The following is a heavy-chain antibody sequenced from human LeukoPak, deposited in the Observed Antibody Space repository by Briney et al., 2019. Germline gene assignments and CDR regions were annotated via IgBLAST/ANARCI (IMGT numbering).Heavy chain of an antibody. CDR3: ARGRRWDLLVSLIDASDI. D-gene: IGHD1-26*01. CDR1: GFSVSSNF. CDR2: IFSGGST. J-gene: IGHJ3*02. Sequence: HLGGSLRLSCAASGFSVSSNFMTWVRQAPGKGLEWVSVIFSGGSTYYADSVKGRFTISRDNSKNTVYLQMNSLRVEDTAVYYCARGRRWDLLVSLIDASDIWGQGTMVTVSS. V-gene: IGHV3-53*01.